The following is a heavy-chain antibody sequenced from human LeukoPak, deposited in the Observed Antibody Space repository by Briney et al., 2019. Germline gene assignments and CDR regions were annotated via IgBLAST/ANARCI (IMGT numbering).Heavy chain of an antibody. CDR1: GGSFSGYY. J-gene: IGHJ5*02. Sequence: SETLSLTCAVYGGSFSGYYWSWIRQPPGKGLEWIGEINHSGSTNYNPSLKSRVTISVDTSKNQFSLKLSSVTAADTAVYYCAREKVPRWFDPWGQGTLVTVSS. V-gene: IGHV4-34*01. CDR3: AREKVPRWFDP. D-gene: IGHD1-1*01. CDR2: INHSGST.